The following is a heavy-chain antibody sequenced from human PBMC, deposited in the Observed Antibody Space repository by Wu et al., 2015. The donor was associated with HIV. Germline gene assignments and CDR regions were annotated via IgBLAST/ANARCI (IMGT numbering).Heavy chain of an antibody. V-gene: IGHV1-18*01. Sequence: QVQLVQSGAEVKKPGASVRVSCKASGYTFSSYTISWVRQAPGQGLEWMGWISVYNDNTNYAQRFQGRVTMTADTSTSTAYMELRSLKSDDTAVYYCARDGGSSWYGSNSYFDYWGQGTLATVSS. CDR1: GYTFSSYT. CDR2: ISVYNDNT. CDR3: ARDGGSSWYGSNSYFDY. J-gene: IGHJ4*02. D-gene: IGHD6-13*01.